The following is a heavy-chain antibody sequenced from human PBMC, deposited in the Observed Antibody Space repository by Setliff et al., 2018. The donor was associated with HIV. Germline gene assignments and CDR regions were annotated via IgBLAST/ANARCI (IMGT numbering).Heavy chain of an antibody. Sequence: PSETLSLTCIVSGGSISSSSHYWGWIRQPPGKGLEWIGNIYYSGSTYYNPSLKSRVTISVDTSKNQFSLKLSSVTAADTAVYYCARASGDTSKFVNYYYYYMDVWGKGTTVTVSS. J-gene: IGHJ6*03. CDR2: IYYSGST. CDR1: GGSISSSSHY. V-gene: IGHV4-39*07. D-gene: IGHD6-19*01. CDR3: ARASGDTSKFVNYYYYYMDV.